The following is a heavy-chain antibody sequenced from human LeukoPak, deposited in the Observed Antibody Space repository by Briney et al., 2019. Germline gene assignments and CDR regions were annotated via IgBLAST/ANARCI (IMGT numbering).Heavy chain of an antibody. CDR1: GGSISSSSYY. J-gene: IGHJ6*03. CDR3: ARGRQDVTMIVVVMTAVSYYLDV. CDR2: IYYSGST. Sequence: SETLSLTCTVSGGSISSSSYYWGWIRQPPGKGLEWIGSIYYSGSTYYNPSLKSRVTVSVDTSKNQFSLKLSSVTAADTAVYYCARGRQDVTMIVVVMTAVSYYLDVCGKGTTVTVS. V-gene: IGHV4-39*01. D-gene: IGHD3-22*01.